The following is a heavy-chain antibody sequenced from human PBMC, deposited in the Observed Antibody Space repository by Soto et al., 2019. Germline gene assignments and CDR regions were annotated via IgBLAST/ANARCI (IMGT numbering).Heavy chain of an antibody. Sequence: PGGSLRLSCAASGFTFSSYWMSWVRQAPGKGLEWVANIKQDGSNKYYVDSVKGRFTISRDNSKNTLYLQMNSLRAEDTAVYYCAKDGASGWYSDQVPLYYFDYWGQGTLVTVSS. CDR1: GFTFSSYW. CDR3: AKDGASGWYSDQVPLYYFDY. J-gene: IGHJ4*02. CDR2: IKQDGSNK. D-gene: IGHD6-19*01. V-gene: IGHV3-7*01.